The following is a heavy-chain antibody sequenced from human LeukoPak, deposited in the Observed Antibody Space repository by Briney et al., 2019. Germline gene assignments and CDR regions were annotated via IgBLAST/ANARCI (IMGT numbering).Heavy chain of an antibody. D-gene: IGHD3-3*01. Sequence: SVKVSCKASGGTFSSYAISWVRQAPGQGLEWMGWINPNSGGANYAQKFQGRVTMTRDTSISTAYMELSRLRSDDTAVYYCARGEKTVRFLEWLLLDFDYWGQGTLVTVSS. CDR3: ARGEKTVRFLEWLLLDFDY. J-gene: IGHJ4*02. CDR2: INPNSGGA. CDR1: GGTFSSYA. V-gene: IGHV1-2*02.